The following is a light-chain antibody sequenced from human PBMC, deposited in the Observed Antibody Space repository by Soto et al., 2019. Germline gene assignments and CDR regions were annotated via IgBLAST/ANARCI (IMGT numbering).Light chain of an antibody. CDR2: AAS. CDR3: QQSYSSLQI. V-gene: IGKV1-39*01. CDR1: QTFNNY. Sequence: DIQMPQSPSSLSAFVGDTVTITCRAGQTFNNYLNWYQHKPGKVPKLLIYAASALQSGVPSRFVGTSSWTDFTLTIINLQPEDSGIYYGQQSYSSLQIFGQGTKLEI. J-gene: IGKJ2*01.